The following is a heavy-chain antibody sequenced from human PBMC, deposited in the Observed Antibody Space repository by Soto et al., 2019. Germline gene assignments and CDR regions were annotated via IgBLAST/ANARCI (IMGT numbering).Heavy chain of an antibody. Sequence: GDSLKISCTGSEYRFNNYWIGWVRQMPGKGLECIGMIYPGDSDTTYSPSFEGQVTMSDDKSISHVYLQWSSLKASDTAMYYCARNSLRQYCYGKDVWGQGTTVNESS. CDR3: ARNSLRQYCYGKDV. D-gene: IGHD2-15*01. J-gene: IGHJ6*02. V-gene: IGHV5-51*01. CDR1: EYRFNNYW. CDR2: IYPGDSDT.